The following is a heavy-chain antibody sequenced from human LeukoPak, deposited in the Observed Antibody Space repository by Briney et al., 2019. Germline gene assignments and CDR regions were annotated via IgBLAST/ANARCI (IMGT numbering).Heavy chain of an antibody. CDR1: GFTFEDYT. Sequence: PGGSLRLSCAASGFTFEDYTMHWVRQAPGKTLEWVSLISWDGTTFYADSVKGRFTISRDNSKDSLYLRMDTLRSEDTAFYYCVKDLSYETSGSFFDYWWQGSLVTVS. D-gene: IGHD3-22*01. J-gene: IGHJ4*02. CDR3: VKDLSYETSGSFFDY. CDR2: ISWDGTT. V-gene: IGHV3-43*01.